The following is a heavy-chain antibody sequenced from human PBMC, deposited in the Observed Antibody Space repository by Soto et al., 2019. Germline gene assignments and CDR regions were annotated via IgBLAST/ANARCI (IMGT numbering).Heavy chain of an antibody. CDR1: GLSITDSEMG. D-gene: IGHD6-19*01. V-gene: IGHV2-26*01. CDR3: ARRHLAVAVSPWFDP. Sequence: QVTLKESGPVLVKPTETLTLRCTVSGLSITDSEMGVSWIRQPPGQLLEWLAHIDSSGEKSYRTFLKSRLAISKDTSKSQIVLTITNMDPADTATYYCARRHLAVAVSPWFDPWGQGIPVTVSS. CDR2: IDSSGEK. J-gene: IGHJ5*02.